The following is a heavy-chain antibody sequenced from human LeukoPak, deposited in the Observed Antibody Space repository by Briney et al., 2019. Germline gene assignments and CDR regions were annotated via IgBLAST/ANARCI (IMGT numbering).Heavy chain of an antibody. CDR2: IYYGGST. V-gene: IGHV4-39*01. J-gene: IGHJ5*02. CDR3: ARALGYCSGGSCTRGYNWFDP. D-gene: IGHD2-15*01. CDR1: GGSISSSDYY. Sequence: SETLSLTCTVSGGSISSSDYYWGWIRQPPGKGLEWIGSIYYGGSTYYNPSLRSRVTISVDTSMNQFSLKLSFVTTADTAVYYCARALGYCSGGSCTRGYNWFDPWGQGTLVTVPS.